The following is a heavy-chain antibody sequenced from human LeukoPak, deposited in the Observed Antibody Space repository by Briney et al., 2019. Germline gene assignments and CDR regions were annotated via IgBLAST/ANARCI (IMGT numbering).Heavy chain of an antibody. CDR1: GFTFSSYW. CDR3: AREQWRKGLDY. Sequence: GGSQRLSCAASGFTFSSYWMHWVRQAPGKGLVWVSRINNDGSITGYADSVEGRFTISRDNAKNTLFLQMNSLRAEDTAVYYCAREQWRKGLDYWGQGTLVTVSS. V-gene: IGHV3-74*01. CDR2: INNDGSIT. J-gene: IGHJ4*02. D-gene: IGHD6-19*01.